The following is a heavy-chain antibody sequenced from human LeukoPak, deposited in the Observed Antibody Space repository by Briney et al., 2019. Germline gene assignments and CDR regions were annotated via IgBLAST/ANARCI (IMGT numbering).Heavy chain of an antibody. V-gene: IGHV3-74*01. Sequence: GGSLRLSCAASGFAFTTNWMHWVRQAPGKGLVWISHISTDARTITYADFVKGRFTISRDNAKNSLYLQMNSLRAEDTAVYYCARDPTQWLRYGYFDYWGQGTLVTVSS. CDR3: ARDPTQWLRYGYFDY. J-gene: IGHJ4*02. D-gene: IGHD5-12*01. CDR1: GFAFTTNW. CDR2: ISTDARTI.